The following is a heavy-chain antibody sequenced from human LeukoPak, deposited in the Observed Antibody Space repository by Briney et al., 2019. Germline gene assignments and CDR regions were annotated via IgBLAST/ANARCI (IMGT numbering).Heavy chain of an antibody. CDR3: ARDPNLYSGTYDTY. V-gene: IGHV3-7*03. CDR1: GVTFSSHW. Sequence: GGSLRLSCVVSGVTFSSHWMSWVRQAPGKGLEWVANIKQDGSERYYVDSVKGRFTISRDNAKNSVFLQVNSLRAEDTAVYYCARDPNLYSGTYDTYWGQGTLVTVSS. D-gene: IGHD1-26*01. J-gene: IGHJ4*02. CDR2: IKQDGSER.